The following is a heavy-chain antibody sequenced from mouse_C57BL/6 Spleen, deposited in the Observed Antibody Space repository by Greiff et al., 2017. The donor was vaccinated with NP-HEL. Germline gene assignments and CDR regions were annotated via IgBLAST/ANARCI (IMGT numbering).Heavy chain of an antibody. CDR1: GYTFTSYG. CDR3: ASYGYDSAWFAY. D-gene: IGHD2-2*01. Sequence: QVQLKQSGAELARPGASVKLSCKASGYTFTSYGISWVKQRTGQGLEWIGEIYPRSGNTYYNEKFKGKATLTADKSSSTAYMELRSLTSEDSAVYFCASYGYDSAWFAYWGQGTLVTVSA. J-gene: IGHJ3*01. CDR2: IYPRSGNT. V-gene: IGHV1-81*01.